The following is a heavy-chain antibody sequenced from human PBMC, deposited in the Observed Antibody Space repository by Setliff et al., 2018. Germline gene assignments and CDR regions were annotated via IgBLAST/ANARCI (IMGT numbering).Heavy chain of an antibody. Sequence: SETLSLTCTVSGDSTSAASIMAWIRQPPGKGLEFIGYVYYSGAAKYDPSLKSRVTMSVDTSKTQFSLKLNSMTTADTAVYYCARGGTYRYFDYWGQGTLVTVSS. CDR2: VYYSGAA. J-gene: IGHJ4*02. V-gene: IGHV4-61*08. CDR1: GDSTSAAS. CDR3: ARGGTYRYFDY.